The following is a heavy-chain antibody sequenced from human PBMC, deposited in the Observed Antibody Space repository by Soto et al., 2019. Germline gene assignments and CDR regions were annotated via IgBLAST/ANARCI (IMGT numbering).Heavy chain of an antibody. J-gene: IGHJ6*02. D-gene: IGHD3-9*01. CDR3: ARSTYYDILTGSYYYYAMDV. CDR1: GSTVNNNY. CDR2: IYSGGTP. V-gene: IGHV3-53*01. Sequence: GGSLRLSCAASGSTVNNNYMSWVRQAPGKGLEWVALIYSGGTPYYADSVKGRFTISRENSNNTLYLHMNNLRAEDTAVYYCARSTYYDILTGSYYYYAMDVWGQGTTVTVSS.